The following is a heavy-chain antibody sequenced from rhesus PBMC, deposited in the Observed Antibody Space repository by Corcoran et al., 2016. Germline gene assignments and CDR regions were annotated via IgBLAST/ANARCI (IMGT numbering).Heavy chain of an antibody. D-gene: IGHD5-24*01. V-gene: IGHV4-73*01. Sequence: PQESGPGVGKPSEILLLTCAAHAGSIIGHSSWSWIRPPPANGLEWIGYIYGNSAGTKYNPPHKTRVTISKETSKNQFSLKRSSGTAADTAVYYWASNRGGYSFLDYWGQGVLVTVSS. CDR2: IYGNSAGT. CDR1: AGSIIGHSS. CDR3: ASNRGGYSFLDY. J-gene: IGHJ4*01.